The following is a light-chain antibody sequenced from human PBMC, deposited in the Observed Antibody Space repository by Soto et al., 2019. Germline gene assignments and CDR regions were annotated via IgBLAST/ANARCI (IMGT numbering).Light chain of an antibody. Sequence: DLQMTQSPSTLSASVGDRVTITCRASQNINIWLAWYQQKPGTVPKLLIYKASTLESGVPSRFSGNGSGTDFTLTISSLQPDDSATYYCQQYNGLPTWTFGQGTKVEMK. J-gene: IGKJ1*01. V-gene: IGKV1-5*03. CDR2: KAS. CDR1: QNINIW. CDR3: QQYNGLPTWT.